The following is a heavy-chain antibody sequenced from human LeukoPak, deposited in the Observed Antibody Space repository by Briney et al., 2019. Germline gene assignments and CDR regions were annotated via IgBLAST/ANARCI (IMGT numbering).Heavy chain of an antibody. CDR1: GFTFSSYE. V-gene: IGHV4-34*01. CDR3: ARGPPLWGDAFDI. J-gene: IGHJ3*02. D-gene: IGHD5-18*01. Sequence: GSLRLSCAASGFTFSSYEMNWIRQPPGKGLEWIGEINHSGSTNYNPSLKSRVTISVDTSKNQFSLKLSSVTAADTAVYYCARGPPLWGDAFDIWGQGTMVTVSS. CDR2: INHSGST.